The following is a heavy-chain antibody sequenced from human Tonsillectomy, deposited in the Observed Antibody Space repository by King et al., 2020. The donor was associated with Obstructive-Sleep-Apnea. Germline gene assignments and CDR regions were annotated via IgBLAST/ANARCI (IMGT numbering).Heavy chain of an antibody. V-gene: IGHV4-59*01. Sequence: VQLQESGPGLVRPSETLSLTCNVSGGSISTYYWSWIRQPPGKGLEWIGYIYYSGSTSYNPSLKSRVTISVDTSINHFSLNLSSVTAADTAVYYCARSPYYYYAMDVWGQGTTVTVSS. J-gene: IGHJ6*02. CDR3: ARSPYYYYAMDV. CDR1: GGSISTYY. CDR2: IYYSGST. D-gene: IGHD2-21*01.